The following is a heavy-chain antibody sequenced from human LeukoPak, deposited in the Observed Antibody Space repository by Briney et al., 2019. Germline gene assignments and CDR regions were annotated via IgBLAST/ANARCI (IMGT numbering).Heavy chain of an antibody. V-gene: IGHV1-8*01. CDR3: ARGHRIAAADH. CDR1: GGTFSSYA. J-gene: IGHJ4*02. CDR2: MNPNSGNT. Sequence: ASVKVSCKASGGTFSSYAISWVRQAPGQGLEWMGWMNPNSGNTGYAQKFQGRVTMTRNTSISTAYMELSSLRSEDTAVYYCARGHRIAAADHWGQGTLVTVSS. D-gene: IGHD6-13*01.